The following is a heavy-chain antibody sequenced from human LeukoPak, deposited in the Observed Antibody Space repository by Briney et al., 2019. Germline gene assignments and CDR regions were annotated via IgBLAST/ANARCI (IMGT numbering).Heavy chain of an antibody. CDR3: AKDRVLEAPPRSLCDY. CDR1: GFTFSSYG. CDR2: IWYDGSNK. Sequence: GGSLRLSCAASGFTFSSYGMHWVRQAPGKGLEWVAVIWYDGSNKYYADSVKGRLTISRDNSKNTLYLQMNSLRAEDTAVYYCAKDRVLEAPPRSLCDYWGQGTLVTVSS. V-gene: IGHV3-33*06. J-gene: IGHJ4*02. D-gene: IGHD3-10*01.